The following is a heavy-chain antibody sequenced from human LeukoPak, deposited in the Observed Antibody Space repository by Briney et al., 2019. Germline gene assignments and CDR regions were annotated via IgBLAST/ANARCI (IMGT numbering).Heavy chain of an antibody. V-gene: IGHV4-34*01. Sequence: SETLSLTCAVYGGSFSGYYWSWIRQPPGKGLEWIGEIKHSGSTNYNPSLKSRVTISVDTSKNQFSLKLSSVTAADTAVYYCARGSDIVVVPAAMRSENYYYYGMDVWGQGTTVTVSS. CDR1: GGSFSGYY. J-gene: IGHJ6*02. D-gene: IGHD2-2*01. CDR2: IKHSGST. CDR3: ARGSDIVVVPAAMRSENYYYYGMDV.